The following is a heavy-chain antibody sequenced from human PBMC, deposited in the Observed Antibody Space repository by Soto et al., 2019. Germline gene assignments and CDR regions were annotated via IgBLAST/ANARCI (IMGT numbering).Heavy chain of an antibody. D-gene: IGHD5-12*01. CDR1: GDSISSGGHS. Sequence: QLQLQESGSGLVKPSQTLSLTCAVSGDSISSGGHSWNWLRQPPGKGLEWIGYIYHSGNTYFNPTPKSRVTMSVDTSKNQISLTLSSVTAADTAIYYCARDRDGYDSGYFDSWGHGTLVTVSA. V-gene: IGHV4-30-2*01. CDR3: ARDRDGYDSGYFDS. J-gene: IGHJ4*01. CDR2: IYHSGNT.